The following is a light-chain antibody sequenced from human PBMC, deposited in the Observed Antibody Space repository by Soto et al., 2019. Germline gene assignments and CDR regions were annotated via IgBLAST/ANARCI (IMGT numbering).Light chain of an antibody. CDR2: GNS. CDR3: QSYDSSLSGVV. V-gene: IGLV1-40*01. Sequence: QSVLTQPPSVSGAPGQRVPISCTGRSSNIGAGYDVHWYQQLPGTPPKLLIYGNSNRPSGVPDRFSGSKSGTSASLAITGLQAEDEADYYCQSYDSSLSGVVFGGGTKLTVL. CDR1: SSNIGAGYD. J-gene: IGLJ2*01.